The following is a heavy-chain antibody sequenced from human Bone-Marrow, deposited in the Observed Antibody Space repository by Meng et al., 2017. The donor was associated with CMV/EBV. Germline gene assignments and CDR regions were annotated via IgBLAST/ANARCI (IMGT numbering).Heavy chain of an antibody. J-gene: IGHJ4*02. CDR3: ARGASKSSSFDY. CDR1: GFTFSSHW. CDR2: ISYDGSNK. D-gene: IGHD1-26*01. V-gene: IGHV3-30-3*01. Sequence: GESLKISCAASGFTFSSHWMTWVRQAPGKGLEWVAVISYDGSNKYYADSVKGRFTISRDNSKNMLYLQMNSLRAEDTAVYYCARGASKSSSFDYWGQGTLVTVSS.